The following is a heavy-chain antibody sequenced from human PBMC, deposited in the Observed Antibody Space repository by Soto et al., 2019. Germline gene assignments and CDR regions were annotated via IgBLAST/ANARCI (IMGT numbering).Heavy chain of an antibody. D-gene: IGHD4-17*01. CDR2: IYNGGRT. Sequence: LSLTCTVSGGSISDHYYMWIRQSPGKGLEYIGYIYNGGRTDYNPSLKSRVIISVDTSKNQFSLKLTSVTAADTAVYYCARAHYGEYGYGMDVWGQATTVNGS. V-gene: IGHV4-59*11. CDR1: GGSISDHY. CDR3: ARAHYGEYGYGMDV. J-gene: IGHJ6*02.